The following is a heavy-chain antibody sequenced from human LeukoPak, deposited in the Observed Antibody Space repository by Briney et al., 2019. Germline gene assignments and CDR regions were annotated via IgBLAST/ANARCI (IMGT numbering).Heavy chain of an antibody. CDR3: ARAYYYDSSGYPGYYYYGMDV. Sequence: GGSLRLSCAASGFTFSSYAMHWVRQAPGKGLEWVAVIWYDGSNKYYADSVKGRFTISRDNSKNTLYLQMNSLRAEDTAVYYCARAYYYDSSGYPGYYYYGMDVWGQGTTVTVSS. CDR2: IWYDGSNK. CDR1: GFTFSSYA. J-gene: IGHJ6*02. D-gene: IGHD3-22*01. V-gene: IGHV3-33*08.